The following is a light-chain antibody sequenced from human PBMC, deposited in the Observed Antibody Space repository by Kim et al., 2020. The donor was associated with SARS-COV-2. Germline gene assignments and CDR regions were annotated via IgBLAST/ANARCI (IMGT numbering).Light chain of an antibody. J-gene: IGLJ3*02. V-gene: IGLV6-57*01. Sequence: KPATISVTRSSRLMASNYVQCHQQRPCSSPTSVIYEDNQRPSGVPYRFSGSIDSSSNSASLTISGLKTEDEADYYCQSYDSSNPWVFGGGTQLTVL. CDR2: EDN. CDR3: QSYDSSNPWV. CDR1: SRLMASNY.